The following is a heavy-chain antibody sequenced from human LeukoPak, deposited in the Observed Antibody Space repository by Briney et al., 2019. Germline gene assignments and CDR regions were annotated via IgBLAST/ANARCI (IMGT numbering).Heavy chain of an antibody. V-gene: IGHV4-34*01. D-gene: IGHD2-8*02. CDR3: ARADSLLVDY. Sequence: TLSLTCAVYGGSFSGYYWSWIRQPPGKGLEWIGEINHSGSTNYNPSLKSRVTISVDTSKNQFSLKLSSVTAADTAVYYCARADSLLVDYWDQGTLVTVSS. J-gene: IGHJ4*02. CDR2: INHSGST. CDR1: GGSFSGYY.